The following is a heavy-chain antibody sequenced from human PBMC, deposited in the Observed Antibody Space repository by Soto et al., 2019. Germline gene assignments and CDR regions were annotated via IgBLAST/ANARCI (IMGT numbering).Heavy chain of an antibody. CDR2: IYASGSP. J-gene: IGHJ5*02. D-gene: IGHD2-15*01. Sequence: QVQLQESGPGLVKPSGTLSLTCNVSGGSISTYYWNWIRQPAGKGLEWIGRIYASGSPNYNPSLKSRVIMSVDTAKKQFSLTMSSVTAADTAMYYCARSAVPRGGWFRPWGQGILVTAS. CDR1: GGSISTYY. V-gene: IGHV4-4*07. CDR3: ARSAVPRGGWFRP.